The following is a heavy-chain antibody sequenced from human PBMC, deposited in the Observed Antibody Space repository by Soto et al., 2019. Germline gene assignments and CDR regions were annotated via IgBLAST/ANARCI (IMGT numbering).Heavy chain of an antibody. CDR3: AHHSVVPLCMDV. CDR1: GFSLNTSGVG. Sequence: QITLKESGPTLVKPTQTLTLTCTFSGFSLNTSGVGVGWIRQPPGKALEWLALIYWDDDKRYSPSLKNRLNMNKDTSRNQVVLTMIDLDHVDTATDSCAHHSVVPLCMDVWGQGTTVTVAS. V-gene: IGHV2-5*02. J-gene: IGHJ6*02. CDR2: IYWDDDK. D-gene: IGHD3-16*01.